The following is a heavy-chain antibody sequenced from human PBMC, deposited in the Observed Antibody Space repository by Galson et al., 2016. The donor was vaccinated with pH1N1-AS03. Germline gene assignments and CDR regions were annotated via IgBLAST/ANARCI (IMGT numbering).Heavy chain of an antibody. V-gene: IGHV3-23*01. CDR1: GLTFSSYA. CDR3: VRRSPWATVGTYYFDY. J-gene: IGHJ4*02. D-gene: IGHD4-23*01. CDR2: ISDSGSSL. Sequence: SLRLSCAASGLTFSSYAMTWVRQAPGKGLEWVSAISDSGSSLYYADSVKGRFTISRDNSRNTVSLQMNSLRDDDTAVYYCVRRSPWATVGTYYFDYWGQGTLVTVSS.